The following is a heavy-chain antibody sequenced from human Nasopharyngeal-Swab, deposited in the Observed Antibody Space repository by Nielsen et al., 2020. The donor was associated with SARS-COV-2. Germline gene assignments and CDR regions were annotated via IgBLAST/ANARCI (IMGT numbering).Heavy chain of an antibody. CDR1: GGSISSSSYY. V-gene: IGHV4-39*01. J-gene: IGHJ4*02. CDR3: ARQHQLLGDY. D-gene: IGHD2-2*01. Sequence: SETLSLTCTVSGGSISSSSYYWGWIRPPPGMGLEWIGSIYYSGRTYSNPSLKIRVTISVDTSKNQFSLKLSSVTAADTAVYYCARQHQLLGDYWGQGTLVTVSS. CDR2: IYYSGRT.